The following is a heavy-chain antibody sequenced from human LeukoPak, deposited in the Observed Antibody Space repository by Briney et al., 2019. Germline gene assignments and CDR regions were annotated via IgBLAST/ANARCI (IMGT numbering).Heavy chain of an antibody. V-gene: IGHV3-11*05. J-gene: IGHJ4*02. CDR2: ISSSSDYT. Sequence: GGSLRLSCAASGFTFDDYGMSWIRQAPGKGLEWVSYISSSSDYTNYADSVKGPFTISRDNAKNSLYLQLNSLRAEDTAVYYCARGGGSNYFDHWGQGTLVTVSS. D-gene: IGHD3-16*01. CDR3: ARGGGSNYFDH. CDR1: GFTFDDYG.